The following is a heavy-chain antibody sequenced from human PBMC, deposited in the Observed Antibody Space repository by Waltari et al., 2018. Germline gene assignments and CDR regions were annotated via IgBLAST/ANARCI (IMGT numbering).Heavy chain of an antibody. CDR1: GFPFSLYA. CDR3: AKYFYGDPWDAFDI. CDR2: ISRSVGKN. Sequence: EVQLLESGGGLVQPGGSLRLSCADSGFPFSLYAMSWVRQAPGKGLEWVSDISRSVGKNYYAHSVKGVLTISRDNSKNTLYLKMNSLRAEDTAVYYCAKYFYGDPWDAFDIWGQGTMVTVSS. V-gene: IGHV3-23*01. J-gene: IGHJ3*02. D-gene: IGHD4-17*01.